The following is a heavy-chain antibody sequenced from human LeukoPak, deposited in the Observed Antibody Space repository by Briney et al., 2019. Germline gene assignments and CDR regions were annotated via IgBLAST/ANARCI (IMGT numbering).Heavy chain of an antibody. J-gene: IGHJ4*02. D-gene: IGHD4-11*01. Sequence: SETLSLTCTVSGGSISSGGYYWSRIRQHPGKGLEWIGYIYYSGSTYYNPSLKSRVTISVDTSKNQFSLKLSSVTAADTAVYYCATKGRLPFDYWGQGTLVTVSS. CDR2: IYYSGST. V-gene: IGHV4-31*03. CDR1: GGSISSGGYY. CDR3: ATKGRLPFDY.